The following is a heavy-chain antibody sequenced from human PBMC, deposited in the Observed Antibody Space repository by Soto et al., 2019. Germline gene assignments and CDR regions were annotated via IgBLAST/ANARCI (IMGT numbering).Heavy chain of an antibody. CDR1: GYTFSRFS. Sequence: QVQLVQSGAEVRKPGASVKVSCKASGYTFSRFSITWVRQAPGQALEWMGWISADNGNKNYGQKFQERVTLTTDTSTNTAYMELRSLRSDDTAVYFCARGRAASAVYGMDVWGQGTTVTFSS. CDR3: ARGRAASAVYGMDV. D-gene: IGHD6-13*01. J-gene: IGHJ6*02. CDR2: ISADNGNK. V-gene: IGHV1-18*01.